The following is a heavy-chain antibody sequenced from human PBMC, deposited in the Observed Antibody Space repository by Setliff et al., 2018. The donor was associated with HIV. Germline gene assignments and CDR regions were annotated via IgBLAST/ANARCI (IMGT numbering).Heavy chain of an antibody. V-gene: IGHV3-23*01. Sequence: PGGSLRLSCAPSGFTFGSYAMSWVRQAPGKGLEWVSVISGSGDSTFYADSLKGRFTISRDNSRNMLYLQMNSLRAEDTAVYYCANPPLKGHLGVGFDYWGQGTMVTVSS. CDR3: ANPPLKGHLGVGFDY. D-gene: IGHD3-16*01. J-gene: IGHJ4*03. CDR2: ISGSGDST. CDR1: GFTFGSYA.